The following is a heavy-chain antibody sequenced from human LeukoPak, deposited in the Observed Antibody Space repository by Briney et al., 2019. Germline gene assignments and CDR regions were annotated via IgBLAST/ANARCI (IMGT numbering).Heavy chain of an antibody. J-gene: IGHJ4*02. CDR3: ARGGLVVVPAAMYY. V-gene: IGHV3-43*01. CDR2: ISWDGRST. CDR1: GFTFGEYA. D-gene: IGHD2-2*01. Sequence: PGGSLRLSCAASGFTFGEYAMHWVRQVPGKGLEWVSVISWDGRSTYSADAVKGRFTISRDNSKTSLYLQMNSLRTEDTALYYCARGGLVVVPAAMYYWGQGTLVTVSS.